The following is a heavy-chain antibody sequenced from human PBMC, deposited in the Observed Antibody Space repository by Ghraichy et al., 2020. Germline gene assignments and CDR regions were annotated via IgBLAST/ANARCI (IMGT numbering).Heavy chain of an antibody. CDR2: ISGSGTTT. J-gene: IGHJ4*02. D-gene: IGHD6-19*01. Sequence: GGSLRVSCAASGFTFSSNAISWVRQAPGKGLGWVSAISGSGTTTYYTDSVKGRFTISRDNSKNTLYLQMNSLRVEDTAVYYCAKMGPWSSGWYKGPFDFWGQGTLVTVSS. V-gene: IGHV3-23*01. CDR3: AKMGPWSSGWYKGPFDF. CDR1: GFTFSSNA.